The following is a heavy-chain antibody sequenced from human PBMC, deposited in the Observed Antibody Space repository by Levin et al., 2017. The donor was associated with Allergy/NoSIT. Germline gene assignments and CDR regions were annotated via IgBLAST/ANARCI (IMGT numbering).Heavy chain of an antibody. Sequence: PGGSLRLSCAAAEFTFSDYYMSWIRQAPGKGLEWISYISGSGRRTSYADSVKGRFTVSRDNAKSSLYLQMNSLRAEDTAVYYCARGGTNFYNNGWNDNWGQGTLVTVSS. D-gene: IGHD5-24*01. V-gene: IGHV3-11*01. J-gene: IGHJ4*02. CDR1: EFTFSDYY. CDR2: ISGSGRRT. CDR3: ARGGTNFYNNGWNDN.